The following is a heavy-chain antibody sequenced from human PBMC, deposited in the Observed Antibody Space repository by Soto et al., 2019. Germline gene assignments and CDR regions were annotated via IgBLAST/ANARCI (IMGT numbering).Heavy chain of an antibody. V-gene: IGHV1-69*12. CDR3: ARRHVDSSWGWFDP. J-gene: IGHJ5*02. Sequence: QVQLVQSGAEVKKPGSSVKVSCKASGGTFSSYAISWVRQAPGQGLEWMGGIIPILGTANYAQKFQGRVTITADESPSTADMELSSLRSEDTAVYYCARRHVDSSWGWFDPWGQGTLVTVSS. CDR2: IIPILGTA. CDR1: GGTFSSYA. D-gene: IGHD3-16*01.